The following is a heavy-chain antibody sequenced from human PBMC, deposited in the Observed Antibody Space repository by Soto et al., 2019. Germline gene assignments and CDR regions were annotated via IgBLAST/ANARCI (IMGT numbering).Heavy chain of an antibody. D-gene: IGHD3-10*01. V-gene: IGHV1-18*01. CDR1: GYTFSSYG. CDR2: ISGYNGNT. CDR3: ARVYGSGSYSPGQY. Sequence: QVQLVQSGAEVKKTGASVRVSCKTSGYTFSSYGITWVRQAPGQGLEWMGWISGYNGNTEYAQSLQGRVTMTIDTSTSTAYMDLTSLRSEDTAIYYCARVYGSGSYSPGQYWGQGTLVNVSS. J-gene: IGHJ4*02.